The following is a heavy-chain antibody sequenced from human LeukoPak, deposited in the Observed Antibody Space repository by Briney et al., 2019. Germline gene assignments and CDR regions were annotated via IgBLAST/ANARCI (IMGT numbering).Heavy chain of an antibody. D-gene: IGHD2-2*01. V-gene: IGHV1-8*03. CDR1: GYTFTTYG. CDR3: ARPNQGYCGSTSCYSHDYYYYMDV. Sequence: GASVKVSCKASGYTFTTYGINWVRQAPGQGLEWMGWISPYNGNTNYAQKFKGRVTITRNTSISTAYMELSSLRSEDTAVYYCARPNQGYCGSTSCYSHDYYYYMDVWGKGTTVTVSS. J-gene: IGHJ6*03. CDR2: ISPYNGNT.